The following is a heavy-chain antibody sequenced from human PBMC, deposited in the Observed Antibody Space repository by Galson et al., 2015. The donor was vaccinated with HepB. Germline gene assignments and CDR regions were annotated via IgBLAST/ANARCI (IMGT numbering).Heavy chain of an antibody. V-gene: IGHV1-3*01. D-gene: IGHD2-2*01. CDR1: GYTFSRYA. CDR2: INVGNGNI. Sequence: SVKVSCKASGYTFSRYAIHWVRQAPGQRLEWMGWINVGNGNIKYSQKFQGRVTITRDTSASTAYMELRSLRSEDTAVYYCARESVVVPAATPYYFDYWGQGTLVTASS. CDR3: ARESVVVPAATPYYFDY. J-gene: IGHJ4*02.